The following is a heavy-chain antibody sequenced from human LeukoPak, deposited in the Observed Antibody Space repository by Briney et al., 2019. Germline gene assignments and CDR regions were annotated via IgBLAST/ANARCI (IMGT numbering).Heavy chain of an antibody. V-gene: IGHV4-34*01. CDR2: INHSGST. J-gene: IGHJ5*02. D-gene: IGHD6-13*01. Sequence: SSETLSLTCAVYGGSFSGYYWSWIRQPPGKGLEWMGKINHSGSTNYNPSLKSRVTISVDTSKNQFSLKLSSVAAADPAVYCCARELRAAAARYGANWLDLWGQGTLVSVS. CDR3: ARELRAAAARYGANWLDL. CDR1: GGSFSGYY.